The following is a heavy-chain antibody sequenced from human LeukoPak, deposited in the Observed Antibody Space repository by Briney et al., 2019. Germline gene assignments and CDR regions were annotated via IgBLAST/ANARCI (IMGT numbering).Heavy chain of an antibody. Sequence: GGSLRLSCAASGFTFSSCSMNWVRQAPGKGLEWVSYISSSSSTIYYADSVKGRFTISRDNAKNSLYLQMNSLRAEDAAVYYCTRENWYIDYWGQGNLVTVSS. CDR2: ISSSSSTI. V-gene: IGHV3-48*04. CDR1: GFTFSSCS. CDR3: TRENWYIDY. J-gene: IGHJ4*02.